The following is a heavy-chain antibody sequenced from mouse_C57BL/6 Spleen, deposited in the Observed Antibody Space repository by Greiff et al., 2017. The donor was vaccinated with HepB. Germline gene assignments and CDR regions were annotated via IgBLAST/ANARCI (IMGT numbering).Heavy chain of an antibody. Sequence: EVQLQQSVAELVRPGASVKLSCTASGFNIKNTYMHWVKQRPEQGLEWIGRIDPANGNTKYAPKFQGKATITADTSSNTAYLQLSSLTSEDTAIYYWARQTAGLYDYDRYYYAMDYWGQGTSVTVSS. D-gene: IGHD2-4*01. CDR1: GFNIKNTY. V-gene: IGHV14-3*01. CDR2: IDPANGNT. J-gene: IGHJ4*01. CDR3: ARQTAGLYDYDRYYYAMDY.